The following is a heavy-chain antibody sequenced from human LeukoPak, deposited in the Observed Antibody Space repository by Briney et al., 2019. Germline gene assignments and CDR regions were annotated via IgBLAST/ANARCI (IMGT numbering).Heavy chain of an antibody. CDR3: AKDGTSYYYIYY. Sequence: KSGGSLRLSCAASGFTFSDYYMTWIRQAPGKGLEWVSYISSSGITIYYADSVKGRFTVSRDDSKNTLYLQMNSLRGDDTAVYYCAKDGTSYYYIYYWGQGTLVTVSS. CDR2: ISSSGITI. D-gene: IGHD2/OR15-2a*01. V-gene: IGHV3-11*04. CDR1: GFTFSDYY. J-gene: IGHJ4*02.